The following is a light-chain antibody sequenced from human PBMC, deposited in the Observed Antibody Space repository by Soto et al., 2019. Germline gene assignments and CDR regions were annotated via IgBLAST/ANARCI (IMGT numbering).Light chain of an antibody. CDR2: DVS. CDR1: SSDVGGYNF. Sequence: QSVLTQPPSASGSPGQSVTISCTGTSSDVGGYNFVSWFQHHPGKAPKLMIYDVSKRPSGVPDRFSGSKSGNTASLTVSGLQDEDEADYYCSSYAGSKNYVFGPGTKLTVL. J-gene: IGLJ1*01. CDR3: SSYAGSKNYV. V-gene: IGLV2-8*01.